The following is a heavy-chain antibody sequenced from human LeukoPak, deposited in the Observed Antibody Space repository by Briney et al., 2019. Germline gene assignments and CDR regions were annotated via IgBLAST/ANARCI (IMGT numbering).Heavy chain of an antibody. Sequence: SVKVSCKASGGTFRNYGFTWVRQAPGQGLEWMGGIIPIFGTGKYAQKFQGRVTITADESTSTAYMELNSLRSEDTAVYYCASRYCSGGNCFSRDYYYYYMDVWGKGTTVTVSS. CDR3: ASRYCSGGNCFSRDYYYYYMDV. V-gene: IGHV1-69*13. J-gene: IGHJ6*03. CDR2: IIPIFGTG. CDR1: GGTFRNYG. D-gene: IGHD2-15*01.